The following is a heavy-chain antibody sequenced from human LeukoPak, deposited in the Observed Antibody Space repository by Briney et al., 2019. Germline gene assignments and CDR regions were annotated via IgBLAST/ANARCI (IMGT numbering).Heavy chain of an antibody. CDR2: IYPGDSHT. CDR3: ARGPYAYTSSATLGSYNWFDH. Sequence: GESLQISFKGSGYRFPNYWIGWVRPMPGKGLEWMGIIYPGDSHTRYSPSFQDQVTFSVDKSISTAYLPWSSLKASDTAMYYCARGPYAYTSSATLGSYNWFDHWGQGSLVTVSS. CDR1: GYRFPNYW. J-gene: IGHJ5*02. V-gene: IGHV5-51*01. D-gene: IGHD2-2*02.